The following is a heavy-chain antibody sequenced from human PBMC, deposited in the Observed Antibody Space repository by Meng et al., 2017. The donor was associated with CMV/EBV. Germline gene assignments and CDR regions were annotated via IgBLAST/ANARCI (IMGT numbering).Heavy chain of an antibody. Sequence: GESLKISCAASGFTFSSYSMNWVRQAPGKGLEWVSYISSSSSTIYYADSVKGRFTISRDNAKNSLYLQMNSLRAEDTAVYYCASDSHTGYYYDSSGYYYKFDYWGQGTLVTVSS. D-gene: IGHD3-22*01. CDR1: GFTFSSYS. V-gene: IGHV3-48*04. J-gene: IGHJ4*02. CDR2: ISSSSSTI. CDR3: ASDSHTGYYYDSSGYYYKFDY.